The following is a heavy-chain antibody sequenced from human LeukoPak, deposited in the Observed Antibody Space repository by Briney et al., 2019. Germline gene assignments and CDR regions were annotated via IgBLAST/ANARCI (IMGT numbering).Heavy chain of an antibody. Sequence: PSETLSLTCTVSGGSISSSSYYWGWIRQPPGKGLEWIGSIYYSGSTYYNPSLKSRVTISVGTSKNQFSLKLSSVTAADTAVYYCATMGYSSGWSLGAFDIWGQGTMVTVSS. V-gene: IGHV4-39*01. CDR3: ATMGYSSGWSLGAFDI. D-gene: IGHD6-19*01. CDR1: GGSISSSSYY. CDR2: IYYSGST. J-gene: IGHJ3*02.